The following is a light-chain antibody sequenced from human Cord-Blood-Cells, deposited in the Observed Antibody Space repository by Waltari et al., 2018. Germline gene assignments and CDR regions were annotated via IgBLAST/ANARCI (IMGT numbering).Light chain of an antibody. CDR2: SNN. V-gene: IGLV1-44*01. CDR3: AAWDDSLNGYV. J-gene: IGLJ1*01. CDR1: SSHTGSNT. Sequence: QSMLTQPPSASGTPGQRVTISGSGSSSHTGSNTVNWYQQLPGTAPKLLIYSNNQRPSGVPDRFSGSKSGTSASLAISGLQSEDEADYYCAAWDDSLNGYVFGTGTKVTVL.